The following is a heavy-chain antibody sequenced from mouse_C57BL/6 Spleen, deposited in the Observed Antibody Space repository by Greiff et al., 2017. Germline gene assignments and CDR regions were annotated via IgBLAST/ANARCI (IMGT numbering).Heavy chain of an antibody. CDR2: IDPSDSYT. CDR3: ARRGGYVAMDY. J-gene: IGHJ4*01. CDR1: GYTFTSYW. D-gene: IGHD3-1*01. V-gene: IGHV1-50*01. Sequence: QVQLQQPGAELVKPGASVKLSCKASGYTFTSYWMQWVNQRPGQGLEWIGEIDPSDSYTNYNQKFKGKATLTVDTSSSTAYMQLSSLTSEDSAVYYCARRGGYVAMDYWGQGTSGTVSS.